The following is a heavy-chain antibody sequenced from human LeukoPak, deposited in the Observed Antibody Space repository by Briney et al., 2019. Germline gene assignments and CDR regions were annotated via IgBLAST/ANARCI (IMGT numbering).Heavy chain of an antibody. CDR1: GFTVSTNY. Sequence: GGSLRLSCAASGFTVSTNYVSWVRQAPGKGLEWVSAISGSGGSTYYADSVKGRFTISRDNSKNTLYLQMNSLRAEDTAVYYCAKVGVRSDAFDIWGQGTMVTVSS. V-gene: IGHV3-23*01. CDR2: ISGSGGST. J-gene: IGHJ3*02. CDR3: AKVGVRSDAFDI. D-gene: IGHD3-16*01.